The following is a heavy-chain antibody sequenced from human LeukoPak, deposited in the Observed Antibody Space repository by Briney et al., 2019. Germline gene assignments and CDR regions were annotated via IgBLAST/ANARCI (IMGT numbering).Heavy chain of an antibody. CDR1: GGSFSGYY. Sequence: SETLCLTCAVYGGSFSGYYWSWVRQPPGKGLECIGEINHGGSTTYNSSPTSRATISVDTSKNQFTLKLTTVAAADTAVYYCARVGSRKWPSRAIRYGGQGTLVTVSP. CDR2: INHGGST. CDR3: ARVGSRKWPSRAIRY. D-gene: IGHD2-2*01. V-gene: IGHV4-34*01. J-gene: IGHJ4*02.